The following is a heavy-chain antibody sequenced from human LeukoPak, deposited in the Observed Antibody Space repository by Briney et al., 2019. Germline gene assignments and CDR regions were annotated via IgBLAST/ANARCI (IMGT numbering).Heavy chain of an antibody. V-gene: IGHV3-30-3*01. D-gene: IGHD3-10*01. Sequence: GRSLRLSCAASGFSFSTFAMHWVRQAPGKGLAWVAVISYDGGNKYYADSVKGRFSMSRDNAKNTVYLQMNSLRGEDTAVHYCARDTVSGSHDFDDWGQGTLVTVFS. J-gene: IGHJ4*02. CDR2: ISYDGGNK. CDR1: GFSFSTFA. CDR3: ARDTVSGSHDFDD.